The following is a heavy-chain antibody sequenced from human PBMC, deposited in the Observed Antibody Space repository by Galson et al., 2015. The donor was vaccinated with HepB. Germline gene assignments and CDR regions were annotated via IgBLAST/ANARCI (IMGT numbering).Heavy chain of an antibody. J-gene: IGHJ4*02. V-gene: IGHV4-38-2*02. Sequence: QVQLQESGPGLVKPSETLSLTCTVSGYSISSGYYWGWIRQPPGKGLEWIGSIYHSGSTYYNPSLKSRVTISVDTSKNQFSLKLSSVTAADTAVYYCARQWLRPDYFDYWGQGTLVTVSS. D-gene: IGHD5-12*01. CDR1: GYSISSGYY. CDR2: IYHSGST. CDR3: ARQWLRPDYFDY.